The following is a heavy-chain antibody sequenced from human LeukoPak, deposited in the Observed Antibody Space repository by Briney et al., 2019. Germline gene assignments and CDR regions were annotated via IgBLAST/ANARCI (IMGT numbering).Heavy chain of an antibody. D-gene: IGHD2-15*01. V-gene: IGHV4-34*01. J-gene: IGHJ6*04. CDR3: ARGYGSKDV. CDR2: INHSGST. CDR1: GGSFSGYY. Sequence: SETLSLTCAVYGGSFSGYYWSWIRQPPGKGLEWIGEINHSGSTNYNPSLKSRVTISVDTSKNQFSLKLSSVTAADTAVYYCARGYGSKDVWGKGTTVTVSS.